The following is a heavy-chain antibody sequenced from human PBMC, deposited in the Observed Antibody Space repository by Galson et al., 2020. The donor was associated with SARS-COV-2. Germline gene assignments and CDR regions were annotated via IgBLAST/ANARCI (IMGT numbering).Heavy chain of an antibody. CDR2: ISYDGSNK. CDR3: AKDKEEAYCDWLRTDLQYYVDY. V-gene: IGHV3-30*18. J-gene: IGHJ4*02. CDR1: GFTFSSYG. D-gene: IGHD3-9*01. Sequence: GESLKISCAASGFTFSSYGMHWVRQAPGKGLEWVAVISYDGSNKYYADSVKGRFTISRDNSKNTLYLQMNSLRAEDTAVYYCAKDKEEAYCDWLRTDLQYYVDYWGQGTLVTVSS.